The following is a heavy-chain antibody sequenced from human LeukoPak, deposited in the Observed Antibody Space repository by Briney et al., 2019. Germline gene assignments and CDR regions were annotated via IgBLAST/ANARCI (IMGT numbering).Heavy chain of an antibody. CDR1: GLSFDVYA. CDR2: IIANGGRI. CDR3: AKDSSSGYLEYFQH. J-gene: IGHJ1*01. D-gene: IGHD6-13*01. V-gene: IGHV3-9*01. Sequence: GRSLRLSCVASGLSFDVYAMHWARHAPGKGLEWVSCIIANGGRIVYADSVKGRFSISRDNANNSLFRQMNGLRAEDTGLYYCAKDSSSGYLEYFQHWGQGTLVTVSS.